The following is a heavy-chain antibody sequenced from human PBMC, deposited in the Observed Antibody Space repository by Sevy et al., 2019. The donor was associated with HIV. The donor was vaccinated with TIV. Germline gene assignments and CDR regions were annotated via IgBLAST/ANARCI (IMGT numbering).Heavy chain of an antibody. CDR3: ARDLAMVRGVEDAFDI. D-gene: IGHD3-10*01. Sequence: ASVKVSCKASGYTFTSYYMHWVRQAPGQGLEWMGIINPSGGSTSYAQKFQGRVTMTRDTSTSTVYMELSSLRSEDTAVYYCARDLAMVRGVEDAFDIWGQGTMVTVSS. J-gene: IGHJ3*02. CDR2: INPSGGST. V-gene: IGHV1-46*01. CDR1: GYTFTSYY.